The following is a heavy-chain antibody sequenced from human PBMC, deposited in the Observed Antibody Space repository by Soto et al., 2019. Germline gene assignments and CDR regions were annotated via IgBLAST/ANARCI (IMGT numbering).Heavy chain of an antibody. D-gene: IGHD6-19*01. CDR1: GGSISSSNW. Sequence: SETLSLTGAVSGGSISSSNWRSCVRQPPGKGLEWIGEIYHSVSTNYNPSLKSRVTISVDKSKNRFSLKLSSVTAADTAVYYCARETAVAGTYWFDPWGQGTLVTVSS. CDR2: IYHSVST. J-gene: IGHJ5*02. CDR3: ARETAVAGTYWFDP. V-gene: IGHV4-4*02.